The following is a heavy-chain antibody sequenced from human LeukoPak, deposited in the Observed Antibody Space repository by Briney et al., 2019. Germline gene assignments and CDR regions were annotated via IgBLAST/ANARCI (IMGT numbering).Heavy chain of an antibody. J-gene: IGHJ4*02. Sequence: PGGSLRLSCAASGFTFSSYGMHWVRQAPGKGLEWVAVISYDGSNKYYADSVKGRFTISRDNSKNTLYLQMNSLRAEDTAVYYCAKVVGGWELGYFDYWGQGTLVTVSS. V-gene: IGHV3-30*18. D-gene: IGHD1-26*01. CDR1: GFTFSSYG. CDR3: AKVVGGWELGYFDY. CDR2: ISYDGSNK.